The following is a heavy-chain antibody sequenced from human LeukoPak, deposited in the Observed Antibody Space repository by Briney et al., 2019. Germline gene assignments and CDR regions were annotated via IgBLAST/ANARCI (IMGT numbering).Heavy chain of an antibody. J-gene: IGHJ3*02. D-gene: IGHD6-13*01. CDR3: AKVLAAAGIEAFDI. V-gene: IGHV3-9*01. CDR1: GFTFDDYA. Sequence: GGSLRLSCAASGFTFDDYAMHWVRQAPGKGLEWVSGISWNSGSIGYADSVKGRFTISRDNAKNSLYLQMNSLRAEDTALYYCAKVLAAAGIEAFDIWGQGTMVTVSS. CDR2: ISWNSGSI.